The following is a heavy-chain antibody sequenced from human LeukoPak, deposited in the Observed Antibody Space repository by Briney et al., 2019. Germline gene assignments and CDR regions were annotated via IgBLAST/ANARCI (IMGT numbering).Heavy chain of an antibody. CDR2: IYYSGST. CDR1: GGSISSYY. D-gene: IGHD3-9*01. Sequence: SETLSLTCTVSGGSISSYYWSWIRQPPGKGLEWIGYIYYSGSTNYNPSLKSRVTISVDTSKNQFSLKLSSVTAADTAVYCCARYDILTGYTHDYWGQGTLVTVSS. V-gene: IGHV4-59*01. CDR3: ARYDILTGYTHDY. J-gene: IGHJ4*02.